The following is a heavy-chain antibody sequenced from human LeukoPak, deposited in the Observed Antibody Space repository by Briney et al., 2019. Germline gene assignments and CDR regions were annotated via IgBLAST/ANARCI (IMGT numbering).Heavy chain of an antibody. CDR2: ICGSGGST. D-gene: IGHD2-15*01. Sequence: GGSLSLSCAASGFTFSSYAMSWARRAPGRGREGVSAICGSGGSTYYADSVKGRFTISRDNSKNTLYLQMNSLRAEDTAVYYCAKEDITHILHGAFDIWGQGTMVTVSS. CDR3: AKEDITHILHGAFDI. V-gene: IGHV3-23*01. CDR1: GFTFSSYA. J-gene: IGHJ3*02.